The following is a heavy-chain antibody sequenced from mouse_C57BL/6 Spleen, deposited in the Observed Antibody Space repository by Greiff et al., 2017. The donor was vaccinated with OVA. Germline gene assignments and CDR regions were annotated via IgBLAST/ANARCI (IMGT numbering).Heavy chain of an antibody. CDR3: ARRDYSNYRNAKDY. V-gene: IGHV5-17*01. CDR2: ISSGSSTI. CDR1: GFTFSDYG. J-gene: IGHJ4*01. D-gene: IGHD2-5*01. Sequence: EVQLVESGGGLVKPGGSLKLSCAASGFTFSDYGMHWVRQAPEKGLEWVAYISSGSSTIYYADTVKGRFTISRDNAKNTLFLQMTSLRSEDTAMYYCARRDYSNYRNAKDYWGQGTSVTVSS.